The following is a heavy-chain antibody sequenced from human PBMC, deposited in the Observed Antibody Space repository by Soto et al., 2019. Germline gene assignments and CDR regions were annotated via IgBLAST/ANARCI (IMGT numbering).Heavy chain of an antibody. CDR2: VNIAGGGT. Sequence: EVQLVESGGGLVQPGGSLRLSCAASGFTFNSYWMHWVRQVPGKGLVWVSRVNIAGGGTAYADSVKGRFTISRDNAKKTLYLQLNGLKVEDRAVYYCARSPILGGYVSYFEYWGQGTLVTVSS. J-gene: IGHJ4*02. CDR3: ARSPILGGYVSYFEY. D-gene: IGHD5-12*01. V-gene: IGHV3-74*03. CDR1: GFTFNSYW.